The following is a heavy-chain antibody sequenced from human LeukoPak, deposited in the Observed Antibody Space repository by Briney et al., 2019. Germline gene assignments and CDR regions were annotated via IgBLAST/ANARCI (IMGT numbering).Heavy chain of an antibody. CDR3: VPEYYDYGDGGY. J-gene: IGHJ4*02. V-gene: IGHV3-7*01. CDR1: GFTFSSYW. CDR2: IKPDGSEK. Sequence: SGGSLRLSCAASGFTFSSYWMSWVRQAPGKGLEWVGNIKPDGSEKYYVDSVKGRFTISRDNAKNSLYLQMNSLRVEDTAVYYCVPEYYDYGDGGYWGQGTLVTVSS. D-gene: IGHD4-17*01.